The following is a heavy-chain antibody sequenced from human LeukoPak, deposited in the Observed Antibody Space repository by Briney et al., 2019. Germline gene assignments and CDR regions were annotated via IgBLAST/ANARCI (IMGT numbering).Heavy chain of an antibody. V-gene: IGHV3-23*01. CDR1: GFXFSSYA. D-gene: IGHD6-13*01. CDR2: ISDGGAAT. CDR3: AKGWTGYSSTWYLD. Sequence: GGSLRLSCAASGFXFSSYAISWVRQAPGKGLEWVSVISDGGAATSYADSVRGRFTMSRDNSKNTLYLQMNSLRAEDTAVYYCAKGWTGYSSTWYLDWGQGTLVTVPS. J-gene: IGHJ4*02.